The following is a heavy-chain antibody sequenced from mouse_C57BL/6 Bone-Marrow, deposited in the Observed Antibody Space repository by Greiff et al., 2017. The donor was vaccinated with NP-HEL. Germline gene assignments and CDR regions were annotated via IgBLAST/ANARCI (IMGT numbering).Heavy chain of an antibody. D-gene: IGHD1-1*01. J-gene: IGHJ2*01. Sequence: QVQLQQSGAELVRPGASVTLSCQASGYTFTDYEMHWVKQTPVHGLEWIGAIDPETGGTAYNQTFKGKAILTAAKSSSTAYMELRSLTSEDSAVYYCTRAYGSSYVGYYFDYWGQGTTLTVSS. CDR1: GYTFTDYE. CDR3: TRAYGSSYVGYYFDY. V-gene: IGHV1-15*01. CDR2: IDPETGGT.